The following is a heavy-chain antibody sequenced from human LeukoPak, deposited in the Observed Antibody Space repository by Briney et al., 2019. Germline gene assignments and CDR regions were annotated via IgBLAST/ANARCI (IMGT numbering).Heavy chain of an antibody. CDR1: GGSFSGYY. CDR2: INHSGST. J-gene: IGHJ4*02. CDR3: ARDSSSVRGDSLDY. D-gene: IGHD3-10*01. Sequence: SETLSLTCAVYGGSFSGYYWGWIRQPPGKGLEWIGEINHSGSTNYNPSLKSRVTISVDTSKNQFSLKLSSVTAADTAVYYCARDSSSVRGDSLDYWGQGTLVTVSS. V-gene: IGHV4-34*01.